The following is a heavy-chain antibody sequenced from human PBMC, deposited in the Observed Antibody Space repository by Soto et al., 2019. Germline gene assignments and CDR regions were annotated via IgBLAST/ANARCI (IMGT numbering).Heavy chain of an antibody. CDR3: ARDSSGPFGY. D-gene: IGHD1-26*01. J-gene: IGHJ4*02. Sequence: PGGSLRLSCSVAGFTVSDSMSWVRQAPGKGLECVSFIHSDGSTHYTDSVRGRFTISRDNSKNTLYLQMDRLRVGDTAVYFCARDSSGPFGYGGQGTLVTVSS. CDR2: IHSDGST. V-gene: IGHV3-53*01. CDR1: GFTVSDS.